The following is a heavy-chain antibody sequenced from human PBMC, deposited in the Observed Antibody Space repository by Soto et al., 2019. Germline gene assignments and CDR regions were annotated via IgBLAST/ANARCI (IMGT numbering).Heavy chain of an antibody. Sequence: PGGSLRLSCAESGFTFRNYAMSWVRQAPGKGLEWVSSISGSAGTTDYADSVKGRFTISRDNSQNTLFLQMNSLKAEDTATYFCAKQHLWNCRWFDPWGQGTLVTVSS. D-gene: IGHD5-18*01. CDR2: ISGSAGTT. CDR1: GFTFRNYA. J-gene: IGHJ5*02. CDR3: AKQHLWNCRWFDP. V-gene: IGHV3-23*01.